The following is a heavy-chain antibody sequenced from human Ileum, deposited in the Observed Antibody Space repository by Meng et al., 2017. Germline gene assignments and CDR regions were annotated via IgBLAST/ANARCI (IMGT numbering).Heavy chain of an antibody. CDR3: AREGSWFGADY. CDR2: VNHDGGT. D-gene: IGHD3-10*01. J-gene: IGHJ4*02. CDR1: GASFTGYS. V-gene: IGHV4-34*01. Sequence: QVQRRPGGACLLEPSETLSLTCTVYGASFTGYSWTWIRQSPGQGLEWIGEVNHDGGTNSSPSLKSRVIISIDTSKNQFSLKLTAVTATDAAVYYCAREGSWFGADYWGQGTLVTVSS.